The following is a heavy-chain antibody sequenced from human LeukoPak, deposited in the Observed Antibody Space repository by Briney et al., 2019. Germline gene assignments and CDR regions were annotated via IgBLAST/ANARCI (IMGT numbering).Heavy chain of an antibody. CDR1: GFTFSSYS. Sequence: GGTLRLSCAASGFTFSSYSMNWVRQAPGKGLEWVSSISSSSSYIYYADSVKGRFTISRDNAKNSLYLQMNSLRAEDTAVYYCARDASNYDYVWGSYRPDAFDIWGQGTMVTVSS. J-gene: IGHJ3*02. CDR2: ISSSSSYI. D-gene: IGHD3-16*02. CDR3: ARDASNYDYVWGSYRPDAFDI. V-gene: IGHV3-21*01.